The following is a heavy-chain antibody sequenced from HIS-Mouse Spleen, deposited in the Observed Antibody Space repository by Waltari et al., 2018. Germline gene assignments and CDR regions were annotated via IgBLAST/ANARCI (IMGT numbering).Heavy chain of an antibody. D-gene: IGHD2-15*01. J-gene: IGHJ4*02. V-gene: IGHV4-39*07. CDR1: AGCISSSSYY. Sequence: QLQLQESGPGLVKPSATLSLTCTGSAGCISSSSYYWCWIRQPPGKGLEWIGSIYYSGSTYYNPSLKSRVTISVDTSKNQLSLKLSSVTAADTAVYYCASGVVVAATAVHFDYWGQGTLVTVSS. CDR3: ASGVVVAATAVHFDY. CDR2: IYYSGST.